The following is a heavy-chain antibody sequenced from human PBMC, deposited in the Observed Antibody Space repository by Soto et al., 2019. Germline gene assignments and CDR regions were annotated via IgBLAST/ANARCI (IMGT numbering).Heavy chain of an antibody. D-gene: IGHD3-10*01. CDR2: IYPGDSDT. Sequence: GESLKISCKGSGYSFTSYWIGWVRQMPGKGLEWMGIIYPGDSDTRYSPPFQGQVTISADKSISTAYLQWSSLKASDTAMYYCARRQMITMVRGVIIWSPLDYWGQGTLVTVSS. CDR3: ARRQMITMVRGVIIWSPLDY. V-gene: IGHV5-51*01. J-gene: IGHJ4*02. CDR1: GYSFTSYW.